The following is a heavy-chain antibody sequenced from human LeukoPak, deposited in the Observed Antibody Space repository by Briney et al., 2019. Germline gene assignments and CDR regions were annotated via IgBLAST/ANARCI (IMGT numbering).Heavy chain of an antibody. CDR3: AREGVVDNGFDY. J-gene: IGHJ4*02. V-gene: IGHV3-53*01. D-gene: IGHD2-21*01. Sequence: GGSLRLSCAASGFTVSSNYMSWVRQAPGKGLEWASVIYSGGSTYYADSVKGRFTISRDNSKNTLYLQMNSLRAEDTAVYYCAREGVVDNGFDYWGQGTLVTVSS. CDR1: GFTVSSNY. CDR2: IYSGGST.